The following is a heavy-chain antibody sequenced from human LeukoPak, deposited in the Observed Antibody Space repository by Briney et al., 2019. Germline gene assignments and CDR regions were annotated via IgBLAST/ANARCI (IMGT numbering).Heavy chain of an antibody. V-gene: IGHV4-59*01. Sequence: SENLSLTCTVSGGSISSYYWSWIRQPPGKGLEWLGYMYYSGSTDYNPSLKSRVTISVDTSKNQFSLKLTSVTAADTAVYYCARSGFVVVPYYFDYWGQGTLVTVSS. CDR1: GGSISSYY. CDR3: ARSGFVVVPYYFDY. D-gene: IGHD2-21*01. CDR2: MYYSGST. J-gene: IGHJ4*02.